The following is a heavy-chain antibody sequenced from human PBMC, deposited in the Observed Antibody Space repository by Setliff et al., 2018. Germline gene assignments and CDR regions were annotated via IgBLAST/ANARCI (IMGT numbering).Heavy chain of an antibody. D-gene: IGHD4-17*01. V-gene: IGHV3-7*01. J-gene: IGHJ4*02. CDR1: GFTFNDDW. CDR2: INPDAYKR. Sequence: GGSLRLSCAASGFTFNDDWMSWVRQAPGKGLEWVANINPDAYKRNYGDSVRGRFTISRDNAKNLVYLQMNSLRVDGTAIYDCARVGDYYVHNWGQGALVTVS. CDR3: ARVGDYYVHN.